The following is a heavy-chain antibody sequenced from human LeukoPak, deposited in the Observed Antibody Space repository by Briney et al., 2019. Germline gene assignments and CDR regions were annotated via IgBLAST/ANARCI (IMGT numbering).Heavy chain of an antibody. CDR3: ARDGEVVLPAAAPPPDRYYYYMDV. V-gene: IGHV1-69*05. D-gene: IGHD2-2*01. CDR1: GGTFSSYA. J-gene: IGHJ6*03. Sequence: ASVKVSCKASGGTFSSYAISWVRQAPGQGLEWMGGIIPIFGTANYAQKFQGRVTINTDESTSTRDMELSTMRSDDTAVYYCARDGEVVLPAAAPPPDRYYYYMDVWGKGTTVTVSS. CDR2: IIPIFGTA.